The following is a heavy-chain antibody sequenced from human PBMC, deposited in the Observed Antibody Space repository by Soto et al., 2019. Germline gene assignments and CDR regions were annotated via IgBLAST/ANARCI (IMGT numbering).Heavy chain of an antibody. V-gene: IGHV1-18*01. CDR1: GYTFTSYG. J-gene: IGHJ5*02. D-gene: IGHD2-21*01. Sequence: GASVKVSCKASGYTFTSYGISWVRQAPGQGLEWMGWISAYNGNTNYAQKLQGRVTMTTDTSTSTAYMELRSLRSDDTAVYYCARRNCGGDCYYDNWFDPWGQGPLVTAPQ. CDR2: ISAYNGNT. CDR3: ARRNCGGDCYYDNWFDP.